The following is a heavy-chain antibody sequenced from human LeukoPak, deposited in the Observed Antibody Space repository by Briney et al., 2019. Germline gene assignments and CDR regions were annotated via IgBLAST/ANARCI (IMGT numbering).Heavy chain of an antibody. CDR3: ARSGYYSADY. CDR1: GGSMTDNW. Sequence: PSETLSLTCVVSGGSMTDNWWSWVRQPPGKGLEWIGEIYHSGSTTYNPSLKSRVTISMDTSKTQFSLTLNSVTAADTAVYYCARSGYYSADYWGQGTLVTVSS. J-gene: IGHJ4*02. D-gene: IGHD3-22*01. CDR2: IYHSGST. V-gene: IGHV4-4*02.